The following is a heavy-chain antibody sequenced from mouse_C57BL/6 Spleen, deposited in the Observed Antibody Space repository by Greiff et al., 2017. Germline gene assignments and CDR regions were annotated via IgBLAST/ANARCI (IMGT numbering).Heavy chain of an antibody. D-gene: IGHD1-1*02. Sequence: EVLLVESGRGLVKPGGSLKLSCAASGFTFSDYGMHWVRQAPEKGLEWVAYISSGSSTIYYADTVKGRFTISRDNAKNTLFLQMTSLRSEDTAMYYCANLWGTYWGQGTLVTVSA. J-gene: IGHJ3*01. CDR3: ANLWGTY. V-gene: IGHV5-17*01. CDR2: ISSGSSTI. CDR1: GFTFSDYG.